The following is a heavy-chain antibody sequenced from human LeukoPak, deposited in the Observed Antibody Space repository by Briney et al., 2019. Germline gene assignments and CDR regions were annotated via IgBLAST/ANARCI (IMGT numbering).Heavy chain of an antibody. CDR1: GGSISSYY. CDR2: IYYSGST. V-gene: IGHV4-59*08. J-gene: IGHJ4*02. D-gene: IGHD3-22*01. Sequence: SETLPLTCTVSGGSISSYYWSWIRQPPGKGLEWIGYIYYSGSTNYNPPLKSRVTISVDTSKNQFSLKLSSVTAADTAVYYCARQYYYDSSGYLYYFDYWGQGTLVTVSS. CDR3: ARQYYYDSSGYLYYFDY.